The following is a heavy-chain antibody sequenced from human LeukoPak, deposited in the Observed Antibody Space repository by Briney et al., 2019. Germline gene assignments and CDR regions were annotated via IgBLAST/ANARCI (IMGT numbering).Heavy chain of an antibody. CDR2: INTNTGNP. J-gene: IGHJ4*02. D-gene: IGHD3-10*01. V-gene: IGHV7-4-1*02. Sequence: ASVKVSCKASGYTFTSYGMNWVRQAPGQGLEWMGWINTNTGNPTYAQGFTGRFVFSLDTSVSTAYLQISSLKGEDTAVYYCARVLTMIRGAPFDYWGQGTLVTVSS. CDR1: GYTFTSYG. CDR3: ARVLTMIRGAPFDY.